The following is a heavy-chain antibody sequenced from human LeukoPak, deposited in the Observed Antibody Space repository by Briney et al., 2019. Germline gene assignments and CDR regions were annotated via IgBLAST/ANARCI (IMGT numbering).Heavy chain of an antibody. J-gene: IGHJ4*02. CDR1: ALTFTNYW. D-gene: IGHD1-7*01. CDR3: ASTGTFDY. CDR2: IKQDGSEK. V-gene: IGHV3-7*03. Sequence: GGSLRLSCAASALTFTNYWMSWVRQAPRKRLEWVTNIKQDGSEKFYVDSVKGRFTISRDNAKNSLYLQMDSLRAEDTAVYYCASTGTFDYWGQGTLVTVSS.